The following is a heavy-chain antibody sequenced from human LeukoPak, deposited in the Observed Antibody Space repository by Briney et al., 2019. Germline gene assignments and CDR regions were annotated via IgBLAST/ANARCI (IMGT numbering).Heavy chain of an antibody. J-gene: IGHJ4*02. CDR2: IKSKTDGGTT. CDR1: GFTFSNAW. CDR3: TTTFTYYYGSGSPY. D-gene: IGHD3-10*01. Sequence: TGGSLRLSCAASGFTFSNAWMSWVRQAPGKGLEWVGRIKSKTDGGTTDYAAPVKGRFTISRDDSKNTLYLQMNSLKTADTAVYYCTTTFTYYYGSGSPYWGQGTLVTVST. V-gene: IGHV3-15*01.